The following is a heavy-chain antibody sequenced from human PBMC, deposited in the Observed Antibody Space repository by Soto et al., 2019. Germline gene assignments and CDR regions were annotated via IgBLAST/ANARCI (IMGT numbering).Heavy chain of an antibody. CDR1: GGSIRSNIYY. D-gene: IGHD3-22*01. Sequence: QLQLQESGPGLVKPSETLSLTCSVSGGSIRSNIYYWGWIRQPPGKGLEWIATVHYSGSTYYTPSLKNRVTXPXXXSXYQFSLRLNSVTAADTAVYYCARQHYYDSSGYYTWNWGQGTLVTVSS. V-gene: IGHV4-39*01. CDR2: VHYSGST. J-gene: IGHJ4*02. CDR3: ARQHYYDSSGYYTWN.